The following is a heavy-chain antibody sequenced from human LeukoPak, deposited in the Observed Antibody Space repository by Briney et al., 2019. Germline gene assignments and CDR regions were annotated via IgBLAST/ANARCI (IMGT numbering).Heavy chain of an antibody. V-gene: IGHV3-53*01. J-gene: IGHJ5*02. CDR1: GFTVISNY. CDR2: SYSGGST. D-gene: IGHD6-6*01. Sequence: PGGSLRLACAASGFTVISNYMSSVRQAPGKGLEWVSVSYSGGSTYYADSVKGRFTISRDNSKDTLYLQMNSLRAEDTAVYYCARDHSSSTFDPWGQGTLVTVSS. CDR3: ARDHSSSTFDP.